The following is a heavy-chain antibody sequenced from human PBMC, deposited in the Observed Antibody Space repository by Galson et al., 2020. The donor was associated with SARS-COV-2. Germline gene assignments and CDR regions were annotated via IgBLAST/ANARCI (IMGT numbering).Heavy chain of an antibody. Sequence: GGSLRPSCSAPGFIFSDFAMHWVRQAPGKGLEYVSAMSSNGGTSFYVDSVNGRFTMSRDNSKNTFYLDMTGLRFEDTALYYCLSFSSSRQTNWGQGTLVTVS. CDR3: LSFSSSRQTN. CDR1: GFIFSDFA. D-gene: IGHD6-19*01. J-gene: IGHJ4*02. CDR2: MSSNGGTS. V-gene: IGHV3-64D*09.